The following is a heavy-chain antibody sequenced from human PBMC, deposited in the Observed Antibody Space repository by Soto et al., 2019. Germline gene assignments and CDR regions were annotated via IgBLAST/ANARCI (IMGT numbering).Heavy chain of an antibody. Sequence: RASVKVSCKASGYTFTSYDINWVRQATGQGLEWMGWMNPNSGNTGYAQKFQGRVTMTRNTSISTAYMELSSLRSEDTAVYYCARGRGVYYYYYYMDVWGKGTTVTVSS. CDR3: ARGRGVYYYYYYMDV. J-gene: IGHJ6*03. CDR2: MNPNSGNT. CDR1: GYTFTSYD. D-gene: IGHD1-26*01. V-gene: IGHV1-8*01.